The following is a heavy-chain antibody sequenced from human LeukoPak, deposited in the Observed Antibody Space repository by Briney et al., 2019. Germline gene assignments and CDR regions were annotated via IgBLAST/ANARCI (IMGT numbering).Heavy chain of an antibody. V-gene: IGHV4-39*01. Sequence: PETLSLTCTVAGGSISSDVHYWDWIRQAPGKGLEWIGSLLYNGNTWYNPSLESRVTISVDTSENQFSLRLTSVNAADTALYFCTRRGSGNGGTYAGMDVWGPGTSVTVSS. D-gene: IGHD1-26*01. CDR3: TRRGSGNGGTYAGMDV. CDR2: LLYNGNT. J-gene: IGHJ6*02. CDR1: GGSISSDVHY.